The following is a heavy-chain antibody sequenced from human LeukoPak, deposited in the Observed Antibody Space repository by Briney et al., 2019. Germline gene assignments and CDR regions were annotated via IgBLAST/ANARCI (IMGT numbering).Heavy chain of an antibody. CDR2: INPSGGST. J-gene: IGHJ6*03. CDR3: ARVVPAADYYYYYYMDV. Sequence: ASVKVSCKASGYTFTSYYMHWVRQAPGQGLEWMGIINPSGGSTSYAQKFQGRVTMTRDTSTSTAYMELRSLRSDDTAVYYCARVVPAADYYYYYYMDVWGKGTTVTVSS. CDR1: GYTFTSYY. V-gene: IGHV1-46*01. D-gene: IGHD2-2*01.